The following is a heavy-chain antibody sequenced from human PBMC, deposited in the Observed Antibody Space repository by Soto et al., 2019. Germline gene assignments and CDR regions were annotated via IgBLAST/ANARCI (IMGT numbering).Heavy chain of an antibody. CDR1: GGTFSSYA. J-gene: IGHJ6*02. D-gene: IGHD5-12*01. V-gene: IGHV1-69*01. CDR2: LIPIFGTA. Sequence: QVQLVQSGAEVKKPGSSVKVSCKASGGTFSSYAISWVRQAPGQGLEWMGGLIPIFGTANYAQKFQGRVTITADESRSTAYMELSSLRSEDTAVYYCAGAGIVATIIADYYYGMDFWVRGTTVTVSS. CDR3: AGAGIVATIIADYYYGMDF.